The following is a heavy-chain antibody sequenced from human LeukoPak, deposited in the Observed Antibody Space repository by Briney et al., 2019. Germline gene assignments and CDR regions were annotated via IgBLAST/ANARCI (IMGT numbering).Heavy chain of an antibody. D-gene: IGHD1-26*01. CDR2: ISSSSSTI. V-gene: IGHV3-48*01. CDR1: GFTFNTYS. CDR3: ARNSFFAGSYTFDS. Sequence: GGSLRLSCAASGFTFNTYSMNWVRQAPGKGLEWVSYISSSSSTIYYADSVKGRFTISRDNAKNSLYLQMNSLRAEDTAMYYCARNSFFAGSYTFDSWGQGTLVTVSS. J-gene: IGHJ4*02.